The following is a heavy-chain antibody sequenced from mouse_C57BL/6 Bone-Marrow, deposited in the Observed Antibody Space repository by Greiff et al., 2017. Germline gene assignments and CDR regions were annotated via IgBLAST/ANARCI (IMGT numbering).Heavy chain of an antibody. J-gene: IGHJ2*01. CDR3: AMYSNFDD. Sequence: QVQLQQPGAELVKPGASVKLSCKASGYTFTSYWITWVKQRPGQGLEWIGDIYPGSGSTNYNEKFKGKATLTVDTSSSTAYMQLSSLTSEDSAVYYCAMYSNFDDWGQGTTLTVAS. CDR2: IYPGSGST. CDR1: GYTFTSYW. D-gene: IGHD2-5*01. V-gene: IGHV1-55*01.